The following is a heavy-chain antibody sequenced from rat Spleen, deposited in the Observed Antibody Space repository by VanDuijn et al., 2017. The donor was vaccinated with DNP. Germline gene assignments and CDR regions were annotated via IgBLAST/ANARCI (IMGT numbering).Heavy chain of an antibody. CDR3: AIQLGVFDY. V-gene: IGHV3-3*01. J-gene: IGHJ2*01. CDR2: INNAGTT. CDR1: GYSITSNFK. D-gene: IGHD5-1*01. Sequence: VQLQESGPGLVRPSQSLSLTCSVTGYSITSNFKWTWIRKFPGNELEWMGYINNAGTTNYNPSLKSRFSITRDTSKNQFFLQVDSVRNEDTATYYCAIQLGVFDYWGQGVMVTVSS.